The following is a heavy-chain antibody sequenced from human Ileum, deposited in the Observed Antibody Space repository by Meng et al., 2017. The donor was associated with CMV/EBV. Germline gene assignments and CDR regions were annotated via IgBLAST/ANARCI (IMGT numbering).Heavy chain of an antibody. CDR1: GYTFNTSG. D-gene: IGHD3-22*01. Sequence: ASVKVSCKASGYTFNTSGISWVRQAPGQGLEWMGWIYGYNGKTNYARKFQGRVTMTTDTSTNTGYMELRSLRYDDTAVYYCARSPVVSTAGSDGYYYEYNVDVWGQGTTVTVSS. CDR2: IYGYNGKT. J-gene: IGHJ6*02. CDR3: ARSPVVSTAGSDGYYYEYNVDV. V-gene: IGHV1-18*01.